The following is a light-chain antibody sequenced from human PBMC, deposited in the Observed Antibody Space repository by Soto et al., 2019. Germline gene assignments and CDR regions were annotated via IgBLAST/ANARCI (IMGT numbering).Light chain of an antibody. V-gene: IGKV3D-7*01. CDR2: GAS. J-gene: IGKJ2*01. Sequence: PGDRVTLSCRATQSVSTSYPTWYQQKPGQAPRLLIYGASTRATSIPARFSGSGSGTDFTLTISSLQPEDFAVYYCQQDYNLPMYTFGQGTKLEIK. CDR3: QQDYNLPMYT. CDR1: QSVSTSY.